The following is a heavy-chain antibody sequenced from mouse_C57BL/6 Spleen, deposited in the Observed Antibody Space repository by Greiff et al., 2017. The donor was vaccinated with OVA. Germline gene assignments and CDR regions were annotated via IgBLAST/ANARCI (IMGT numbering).Heavy chain of an antibody. Sequence: QVQLQQSGAELVRPGASVTLSCKASGYTFTDYEMHWVKQTPVHGLEWIGAIDPETGGTAYNQKFKGKAILTADKSSSTAYMELRSLTSEDSAVYYCTRHYSKGWYFDVWGTGTTVTVSS. CDR2: IDPETGGT. D-gene: IGHD2-5*01. V-gene: IGHV1-15*01. CDR1: GYTFTDYE. J-gene: IGHJ1*03. CDR3: TRHYSKGWYFDV.